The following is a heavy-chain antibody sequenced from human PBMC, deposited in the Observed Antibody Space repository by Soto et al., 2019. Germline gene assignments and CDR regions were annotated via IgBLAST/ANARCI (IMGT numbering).Heavy chain of an antibody. CDR3: AREITGYSGCYYGAFDI. Sequence: QVQLVQSGAEVKKPGSSVKVSCKASGGTFSSYAISWVRQAPGQGLEWMGGIIPIFGTANYAQKFQGRVTITADESTSTAYMELSSLRSEDTAVYYCAREITGYSGCYYGAFDIWGKGTMVTVSS. V-gene: IGHV1-69*01. D-gene: IGHD1-26*01. CDR2: IIPIFGTA. J-gene: IGHJ3*02. CDR1: GGTFSSYA.